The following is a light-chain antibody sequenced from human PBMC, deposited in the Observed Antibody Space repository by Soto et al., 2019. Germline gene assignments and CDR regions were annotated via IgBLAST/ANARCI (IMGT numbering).Light chain of an antibody. CDR2: KAS. V-gene: IGKV1-5*03. CDR1: QSISSW. CDR3: QQYYSYLT. Sequence: DIQMTQSPSTLSASVGDRVTITCRASQSISSWLAWYQQKPGKAPKLLIQKASNLESGVPSRFSGSGSGTEFTLTISSLQPDDFATYHCQQYYSYLTFGPGTKVEIK. J-gene: IGKJ3*01.